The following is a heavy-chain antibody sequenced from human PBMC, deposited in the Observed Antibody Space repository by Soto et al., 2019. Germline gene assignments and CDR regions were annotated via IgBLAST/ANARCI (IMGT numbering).Heavy chain of an antibody. CDR3: ERVPFPHYELLTGHTERDY. J-gene: IGHJ4*02. D-gene: IGHD3-9*01. Sequence: QVQLVQSGAEVKKPGASVKVSCKASGYTFTSYGISWVRQAPGQGLEWMGWISAYNGNTNYAQKLQGRVTMTTDTSTSTAYMELRRLRSADTAVYCFERVPFPHYELLTGHTERDYWGEGTLVTGSS. CDR1: GYTFTSYG. CDR2: ISAYNGNT. V-gene: IGHV1-18*01.